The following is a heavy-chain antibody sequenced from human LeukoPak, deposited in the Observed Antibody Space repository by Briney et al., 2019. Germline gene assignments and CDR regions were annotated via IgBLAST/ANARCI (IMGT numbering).Heavy chain of an antibody. J-gene: IGHJ4*02. CDR3: VRDRGTYRPIDY. CDR1: AFSLNAYN. Sequence: GGSLRLSCAASAFSLNAYNVNWVRQAPGKGLEWVSSISYTGTYIYYADSVKGRFTISRDNAQNSLYLQMNSLRAEDTAIYYCVRDRGTYRPIDYWGQGTLVTVSS. V-gene: IGHV3-21*04. D-gene: IGHD1-26*01. CDR2: ISYTGTYI.